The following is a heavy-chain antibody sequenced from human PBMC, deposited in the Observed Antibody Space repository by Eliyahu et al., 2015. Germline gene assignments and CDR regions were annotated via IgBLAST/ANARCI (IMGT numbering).Heavy chain of an antibody. D-gene: IGHD3-10*01. V-gene: IGHV4-59*08. CDR2: IYYSGST. J-gene: IGHJ3*02. CDR1: GGSISSYY. Sequence: QVQLQESGPGLVKPSETLSLTXTVXGGSISSYYWSWIRQPPGKGLEWIGYIYYSGSTNYNPSLKSRVTISVDTSKNQFSLKLSSVTAADTAVYYCARTMVRGVVTSDAFDIWGQGTMVTVSS. CDR3: ARTMVRGVVTSDAFDI.